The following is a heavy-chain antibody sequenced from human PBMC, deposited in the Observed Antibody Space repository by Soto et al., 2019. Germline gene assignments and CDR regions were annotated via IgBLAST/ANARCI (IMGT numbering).Heavy chain of an antibody. J-gene: IGHJ6*02. CDR2: ISYDGSNK. Sequence: QVQLVESGGGVVQPGRSLRLSCAASGFTFSSYGMHWVRQAPGKGLEWVAVISYDGSNKYYADSVKGRFTISRDNSKNTLYLQMNSLRAEDTVVYYCAKYQYDYVWGSYRYDYYYYGMDVWGQGTTVTVSS. CDR3: AKYQYDYVWGSYRYDYYYYGMDV. CDR1: GFTFSSYG. V-gene: IGHV3-30*18. D-gene: IGHD3-16*02.